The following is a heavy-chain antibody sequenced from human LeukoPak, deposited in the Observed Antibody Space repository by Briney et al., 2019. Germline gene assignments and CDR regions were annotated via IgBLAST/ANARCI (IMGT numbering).Heavy chain of an antibody. Sequence: SETLSLNCTVSGGSISSSSYYWGWIRQPPGKGLEWIGSIYYSGSTYDSPSLKSRVTISVDTSKNQFSLKLSSVTAADTAVYYCARGFANPVVVPAAIGWFDPWGQGTLVTVSS. D-gene: IGHD2-2*01. J-gene: IGHJ5*02. CDR2: IYYSGST. CDR3: ARGFANPVVVPAAIGWFDP. CDR1: GGSISSSSYY. V-gene: IGHV4-39*07.